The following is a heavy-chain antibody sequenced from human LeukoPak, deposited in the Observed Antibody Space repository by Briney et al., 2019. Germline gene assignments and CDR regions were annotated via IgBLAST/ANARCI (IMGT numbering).Heavy chain of an antibody. J-gene: IGHJ4*02. Sequence: GGSLRLSCAASGFTFSSYWMSWVLQAPGKGLEWVANIKQDGSEKYYVDSVKGRFTISRDNAKNSLYLQMNSLRAEDTAVYYCARALYCSGGSCYFDYWGQGTLVTVSS. CDR3: ARALYCSGGSCYFDY. CDR1: GFTFSSYW. D-gene: IGHD2-15*01. CDR2: IKQDGSEK. V-gene: IGHV3-7*01.